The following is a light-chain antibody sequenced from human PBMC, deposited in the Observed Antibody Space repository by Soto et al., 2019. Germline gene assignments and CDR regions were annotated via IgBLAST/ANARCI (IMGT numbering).Light chain of an antibody. CDR2: DAS. V-gene: IGKV3-11*01. J-gene: IGKJ4*01. CDR3: QQRSNWPLT. CDR1: QSVSSY. Sequence: VMTQAPAPLSVSPGERATLSCRASQSVSSYLAWYQQKPGQAPRLLIYDASNRATGIPARFSGSGSGTDFTLTISSLEPEDVAVYYCQQRSNWPLTFGGGTKVDIK.